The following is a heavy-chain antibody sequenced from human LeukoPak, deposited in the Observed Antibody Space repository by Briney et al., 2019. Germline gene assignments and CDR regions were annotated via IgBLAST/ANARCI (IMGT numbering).Heavy chain of an antibody. D-gene: IGHD6-19*01. Sequence: SETLSLNCAVYGGSFSGYYWSWIRQPPGKGLQWIGEINDSGTTNYNPSLKSRVTLSVDTSKNQFSLRLSSVTAADTAFYYCARRLVDSNDARVGDDWGQGTLVTVSS. CDR3: ARRLVDSNDARVGDD. V-gene: IGHV4-34*01. J-gene: IGHJ4*02. CDR2: INDSGTT. CDR1: GGSFSGYY.